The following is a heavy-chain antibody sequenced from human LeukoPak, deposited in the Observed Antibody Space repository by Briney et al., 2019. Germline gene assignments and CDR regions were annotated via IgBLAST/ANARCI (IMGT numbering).Heavy chain of an antibody. CDR3: ARGHPDYGDYGLY. Sequence: PGGSLRLSCAASGFTFSSYGMNWVRQAPGKGLEWVSYISSSGSTIYYADSVKGRFTISRDNAKNSLYLQMNSLRAEDTAVYYCARGHPDYGDYGLYWGQGTLVTVSS. V-gene: IGHV3-48*04. J-gene: IGHJ4*02. D-gene: IGHD4-17*01. CDR1: GFTFSSYG. CDR2: ISSSGSTI.